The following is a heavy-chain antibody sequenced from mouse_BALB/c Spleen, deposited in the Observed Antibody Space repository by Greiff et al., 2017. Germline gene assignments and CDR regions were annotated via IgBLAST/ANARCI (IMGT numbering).Heavy chain of an antibody. CDR1: GFTFNTYA. D-gene: IGHD1-1*02. CDR3: VRHGHSPYYNGGPFDY. J-gene: IGHJ2*01. V-gene: IGHV10-1*02. CDR2: IRSKSNNYAT. Sequence: EVKLMESGGGLVQPKGSLKLSCAASGFTFNTYAMHWVRQAPGKGVEWVARIRSKSNNYATYYADSVKDRFTISRDDSQSMLYLKMNNLKTEDTAMYYCVRHGHSPYYNGGPFDYWGQGTTVTVSS.